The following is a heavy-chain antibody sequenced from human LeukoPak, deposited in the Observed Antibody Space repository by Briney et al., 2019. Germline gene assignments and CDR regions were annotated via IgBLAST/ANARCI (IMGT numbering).Heavy chain of an antibody. Sequence: GGSLRLSCAASGFTFSSYWMSWVRQAPGKGLEWVANIKQDGSEKYYVDSVKGRFTISRDNAKNSLYLQMNSLRAEDTAVYYCARGGTSRLQYYYYMDVWGKGTTVTVSS. V-gene: IGHV3-7*01. D-gene: IGHD2-2*01. J-gene: IGHJ6*03. CDR3: ARGGTSRLQYYYYMDV. CDR1: GFTFSSYW. CDR2: IKQDGSEK.